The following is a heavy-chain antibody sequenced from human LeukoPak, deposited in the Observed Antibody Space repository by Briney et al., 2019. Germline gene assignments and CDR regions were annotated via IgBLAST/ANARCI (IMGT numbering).Heavy chain of an antibody. J-gene: IGHJ4*02. CDR2: ISYSGST. CDR3: AREASYCGGDCLLDY. D-gene: IGHD2-21*01. Sequence: SETLSLTCTVSGGSISGYYWSWIRQPPGKGLEWIGYISYSGSTNYNPSLKSRVTISVDTSKNQFSLKLSSVTAADTAVYYCAREASYCGGDCLLDYWGQGTLVTVSS. CDR1: GGSISGYY. V-gene: IGHV4-59*12.